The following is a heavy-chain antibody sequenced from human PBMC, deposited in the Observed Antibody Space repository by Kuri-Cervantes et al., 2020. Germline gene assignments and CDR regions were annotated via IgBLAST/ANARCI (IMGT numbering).Heavy chain of an antibody. V-gene: IGHV3-30-3*01. CDR1: GFTFSSYA. CDR2: ISYDGSDK. CDR3: AKPPSL. Sequence: LSLTCAASGFTFSSYAMNWVRQAPGKGLEWVAVISYDGSDKYYAGSVKGRFTISRDNSKNTLYLQMNSLRAEDTAVYYCAKPPSLWGQGTLVTVSS. J-gene: IGHJ4*02.